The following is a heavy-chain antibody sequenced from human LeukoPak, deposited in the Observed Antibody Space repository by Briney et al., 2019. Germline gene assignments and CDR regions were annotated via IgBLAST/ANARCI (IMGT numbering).Heavy chain of an antibody. CDR3: VRLYCGGDCYSGTFDY. CDR2: IYYSGST. CDR1: GFTFSSYA. V-gene: IGHV4-39*01. J-gene: IGHJ4*02. D-gene: IGHD2-21*02. Sequence: PGGSLRLSCAASGFTFSSYAMSWIRQPPGKGLEWIGNIYYSGSTYYNPSLKSRVTISVDTSKNQFSLKLSSVTAADTAVYYCVRLYCGGDCYSGTFDYWGQGTLVTVSS.